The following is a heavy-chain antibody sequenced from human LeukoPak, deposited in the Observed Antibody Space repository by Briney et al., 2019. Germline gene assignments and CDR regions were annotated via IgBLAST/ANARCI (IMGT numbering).Heavy chain of an antibody. CDR1: GFTVSSSY. D-gene: IGHD3-10*01. J-gene: IGHJ4*02. CDR2: IYSGGTT. CDR3: ARVSSYGSGSYYHYYFDY. V-gene: IGHV3-53*01. Sequence: PGGSLRLSCAASGFTVSSSYMSWVRQAPGKGLEWVAVIYSGGTTSYADSVKGRFTISRDNSKNTLFLQLNSLRAEDTAVYYCARVSSYGSGSYYHYYFDYWGQGTLVTVSS.